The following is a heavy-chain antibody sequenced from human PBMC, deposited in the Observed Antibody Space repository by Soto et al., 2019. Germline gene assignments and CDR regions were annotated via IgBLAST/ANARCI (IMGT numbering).Heavy chain of an antibody. CDR3: AKDGLIRPYYFDY. Sequence: GGSLRLSCAASGFTFSDHYMDWVRQAPGKGLEWVAVISYDGSKKYYADSVKGRFTISRDNSKNTLYLQMNSLRADDTAVYYCAKDGLIRPYYFDYWGQGTLVTVSS. V-gene: IGHV3-30*18. CDR1: GFTFSDHY. J-gene: IGHJ4*02. CDR2: ISYDGSKK. D-gene: IGHD3-16*01.